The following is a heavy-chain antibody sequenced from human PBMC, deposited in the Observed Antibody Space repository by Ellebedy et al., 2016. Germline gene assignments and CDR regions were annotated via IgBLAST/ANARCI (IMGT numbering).Heavy chain of an antibody. CDR2: IVPILDIA. Sequence: ASVKVSCKASGGTFSSYAISWVRQAPGQGLEWMGKIVPILDIANYAQKFQGRVTITADKSTSTAYMELSSLNSEDTAVYYCARDPGPNWNDVDYFDCWGQGTLVTVSS. J-gene: IGHJ4*02. CDR3: ARDPGPNWNDVDYFDC. V-gene: IGHV1-69*04. D-gene: IGHD1-20*01. CDR1: GGTFSSYA.